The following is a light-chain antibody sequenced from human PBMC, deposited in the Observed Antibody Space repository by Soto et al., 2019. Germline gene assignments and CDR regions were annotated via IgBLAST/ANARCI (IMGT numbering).Light chain of an antibody. Sequence: DIQMTQSPSSLSASVGDRVTITCRASQGISTYLNWYQQKPGKAPNLLISAASRLQSGVPSRFSGRGSGTDFTLTISSLQSEDFATYSCQQSYSTPYTFGQGTKLEIK. CDR1: QGISTY. J-gene: IGKJ2*01. CDR2: AAS. V-gene: IGKV1-39*01. CDR3: QQSYSTPYT.